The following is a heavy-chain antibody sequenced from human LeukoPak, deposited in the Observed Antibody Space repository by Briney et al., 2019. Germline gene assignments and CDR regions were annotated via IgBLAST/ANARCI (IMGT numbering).Heavy chain of an antibody. Sequence: PGGSLRLSCAASGFNFSSYVMHWVRQAPPKGLDGVAVISYDGSNKYFRDSVKGRFTISRDNSQHTLFLQMTSLRAEDTAVYYCAKGGYHDILTGSDYWGQGTMVTVSS. CDR3: AKGGYHDILTGSDY. J-gene: IGHJ4*02. CDR1: GFNFSSYV. V-gene: IGHV3-30*18. D-gene: IGHD3-9*01. CDR2: ISYDGSNK.